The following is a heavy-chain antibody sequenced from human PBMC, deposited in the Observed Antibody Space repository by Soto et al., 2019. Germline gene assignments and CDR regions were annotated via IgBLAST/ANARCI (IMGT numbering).Heavy chain of an antibody. CDR2: ISYDGSNK. D-gene: IGHD3-10*01. J-gene: IGHJ3*02. CDR3: ARDRLRYPGDSGAGAFDI. Sequence: GGSLRLSCAASGFTFSSYAMHWVRQAPGKGLEWVAVISYDGSNKYYADSVKGRFTISRDNSKNTLYLQMNSLRAEDTAVYYCARDRLRYPGDSGAGAFDIWGQGTMVTVSS. CDR1: GFTFSSYA. V-gene: IGHV3-30*04.